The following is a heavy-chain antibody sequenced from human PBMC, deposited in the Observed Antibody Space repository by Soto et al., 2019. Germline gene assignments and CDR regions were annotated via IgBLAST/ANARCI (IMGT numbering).Heavy chain of an antibody. CDR1: GYTFTSHD. CDR3: AREGEGDLWFGELFSSYYYGMDV. D-gene: IGHD3-10*01. V-gene: IGHV1-8*01. Sequence: QVQLVQSGAEVKKPGASVKVSCKASGYTFTSHDINWVRQATGQGLEWMGWMNPNSGNTGYAQKFQGRVTMTRNTSISTAYMELSSLRSEDTAVYYCAREGEGDLWFGELFSSYYYGMDVWGQRTTVTVSS. CDR2: MNPNSGNT. J-gene: IGHJ6*02.